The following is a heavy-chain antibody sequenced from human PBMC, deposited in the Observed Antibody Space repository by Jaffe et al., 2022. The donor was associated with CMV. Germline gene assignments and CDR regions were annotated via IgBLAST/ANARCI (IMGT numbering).Heavy chain of an antibody. CDR1: GFSLSTSGMC. D-gene: IGHD1-26*01. CDR2: IDWDDDK. V-gene: IGHV2-70*15. CDR3: ARIRVGPKYSGSYFLSDAFDI. Sequence: QVTLRESGPALVKPTQTLTLTCTFSGFSLSTSGMCVSWIRQPPGKALEWLARIDWDDDKYYSTSLKTRLTISKDTSKNQVVLTMTNMDPVDTATYYCARIRVGPKYSGSYFLSDAFDIWGQGTMVTVSS. J-gene: IGHJ3*02.